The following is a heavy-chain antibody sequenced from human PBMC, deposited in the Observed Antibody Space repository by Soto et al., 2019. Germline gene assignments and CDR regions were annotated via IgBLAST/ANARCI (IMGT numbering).Heavy chain of an antibody. J-gene: IGHJ6*02. CDR1: GFTFSSYG. Sequence: QVQLVESGGGVVQPGRSLRLSCAASGFTFSSYGMHWVRQAPGKGLEWVAVIWYDGSNKYYADSVKGRFTISRDNSKNTLYLQMNSLRAEDTAVYYCARGAYIPKIAAAGTNDYYGMDVWGQGTTVTVSS. CDR2: IWYDGSNK. CDR3: ARGAYIPKIAAAGTNDYYGMDV. D-gene: IGHD6-13*01. V-gene: IGHV3-33*01.